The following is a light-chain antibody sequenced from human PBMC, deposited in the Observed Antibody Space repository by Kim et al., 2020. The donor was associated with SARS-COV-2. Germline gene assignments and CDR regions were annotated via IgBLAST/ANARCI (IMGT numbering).Light chain of an antibody. V-gene: IGKV3-20*01. CDR2: GAS. J-gene: IGKJ3*01. CDR3: QQYMTSSLN. Sequence: SPGDTATPSCRASQRVRRNYLAWYQQKPGQAPRLPLYGASTRAAGVPDRFSGSGSGTDFTLIISGLEPEDCAVYFCQQYMTSSLNFGPGTKVDIK. CDR1: QRVRRNY.